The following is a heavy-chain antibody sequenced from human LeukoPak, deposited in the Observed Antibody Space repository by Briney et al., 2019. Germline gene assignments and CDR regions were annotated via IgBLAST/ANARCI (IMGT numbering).Heavy chain of an antibody. D-gene: IGHD3-3*01. V-gene: IGHV3-7*01. CDR1: GFTFSSYA. CDR3: ARDCADFWSGHYTGASNWFDP. Sequence: GGSLRLSCAASGFTFSSYAMSWVRQAPGKGLEWVANIKQDGSEKYYVDSVKGRFTISRDNAKNSLYLQMNSLRAEDTAVYYCARDCADFWSGHYTGASNWFDPWGQGTLVTVSS. J-gene: IGHJ5*02. CDR2: IKQDGSEK.